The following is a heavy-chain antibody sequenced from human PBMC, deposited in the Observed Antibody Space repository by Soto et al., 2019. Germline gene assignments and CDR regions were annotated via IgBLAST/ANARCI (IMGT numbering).Heavy chain of an antibody. CDR2: IIPILGIA. CDR3: ARQLNRELGGSYDTGV. D-gene: IGHD3-16*01. Sequence: QVQLVQSGAEVKKPGSSVKVSCKASGGTFSSYTISWVRQAPGQGLEWMGRIIPILGIANYAQKSQGRVTITEDKPTMTTDMMLCSLRYEDTAVYQCARQLNRELGGSYDTGVWGKGT. J-gene: IGHJ6*03. CDR1: GGTFSSYT. V-gene: IGHV1-69*02.